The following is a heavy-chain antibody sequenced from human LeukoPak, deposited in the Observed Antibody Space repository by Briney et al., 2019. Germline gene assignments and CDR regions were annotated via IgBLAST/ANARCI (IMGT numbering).Heavy chain of an antibody. CDR3: ARGFGGSGSYLSWFDP. CDR1: GGTFTSYY. CDR2: INPSGGST. V-gene: IGHV1-46*01. Sequence: ASVKVSCKASGGTFTSYYMHWVRQAPGQGLEWMGIINPSGGSTSYAQKFQGRVTMTRDTSTSTVYMELSSLRSEDTAVYYCARGFGGSGSYLSWFDPWGQGTLVTVSS. D-gene: IGHD3-10*01. J-gene: IGHJ5*02.